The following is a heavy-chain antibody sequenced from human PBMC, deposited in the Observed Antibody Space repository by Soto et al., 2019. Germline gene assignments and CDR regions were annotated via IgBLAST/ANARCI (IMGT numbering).Heavy chain of an antibody. J-gene: IGHJ4*02. Sequence: PGESLKISCKASGYTFTSSWLGWVRQMPGKGLEWMGIIYPGDSDTRYSPSFQGQVTISADKSISTAYLQWSSLKASDTAMYYCASVSPDCSIRSCYDYCGQGTLVTVSS. D-gene: IGHD2-2*01. CDR2: IYPGDSDT. CDR1: GYTFTSSW. CDR3: ASVSPDCSIRSCYDY. V-gene: IGHV5-51*01.